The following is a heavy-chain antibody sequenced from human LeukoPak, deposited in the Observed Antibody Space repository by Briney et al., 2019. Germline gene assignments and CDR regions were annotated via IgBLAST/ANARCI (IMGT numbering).Heavy chain of an antibody. CDR2: IGVSSGST. V-gene: IGHV3-23*01. CDR3: AKAYSSGYYYAEDYFDY. D-gene: IGHD3-22*01. J-gene: IGHJ4*02. CDR1: GFTFSNYA. Sequence: PGGSLRLSCAASGFTFSNYAMSWVRQAPGKGLEWVSAIGVSSGSTYYADSVKGRFTISRDNSKNTLYLQMNSLRAEDTAVYYCAKAYSSGYYYAEDYFDYWGQGTLVTVSS.